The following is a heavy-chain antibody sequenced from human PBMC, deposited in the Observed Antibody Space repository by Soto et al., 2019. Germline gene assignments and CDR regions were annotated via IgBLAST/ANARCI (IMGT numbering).Heavy chain of an antibody. V-gene: IGHV1-18*01. CDR1: GYTLTRYG. CDR3: AMVDVYVTPSPQDV. CDR2: INTYNGNT. J-gene: IGHJ6*02. Sequence: QVQLVQSGAEVKNPGASVKVSFKASGYTLTRYGVGWARQAPGQRLEWMGWINTYNGNTNYAQNVQGRVTLTTDTSTSTAYMELRSLRSNDPAIYYCAMVDVYVTPSPQDVWGQGTTVIVSS. D-gene: IGHD3-16*01.